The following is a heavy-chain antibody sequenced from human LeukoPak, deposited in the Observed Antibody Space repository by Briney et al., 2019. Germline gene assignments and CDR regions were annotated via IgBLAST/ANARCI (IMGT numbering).Heavy chain of an antibody. V-gene: IGHV3-7*01. CDR1: GFTFSSYW. CDR3: ARLHYDSSGYYTGLFDY. CDR2: IKQDGSEK. D-gene: IGHD3-22*01. J-gene: IGHJ4*02. Sequence: GGSLRLSCAASGFTFSSYWMSWVRQAQGKGLEGVANIKQDGSEKYYVDSVKGRFTISRDNAKNSLYLQMNSLRAEDTAVYYCARLHYDSSGYYTGLFDYWGQGTLVTVSS.